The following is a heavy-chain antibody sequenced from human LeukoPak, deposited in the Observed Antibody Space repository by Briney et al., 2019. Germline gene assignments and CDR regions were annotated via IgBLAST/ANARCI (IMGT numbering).Heavy chain of an antibody. CDR1: GYSFTSYW. V-gene: IGHV5-51*01. CDR2: IYPADSDT. D-gene: IGHD6-19*01. J-gene: IGHJ4*02. CDR3: ARQQWPYYFDH. Sequence: PGESLKISCKSSGYSFTSYWIGWVRQMPGKGLEWMGIIYPADSDTRYSPSFQGQVTISADKSISTAHLQWTSLKASDTAMYYCARQQWPYYFDHWGQGTLVTVSS.